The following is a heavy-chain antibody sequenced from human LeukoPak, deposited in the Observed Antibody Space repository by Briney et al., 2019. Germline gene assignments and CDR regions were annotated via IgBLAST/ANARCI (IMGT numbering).Heavy chain of an antibody. V-gene: IGHV1-18*01. CDR1: GYTFTSYG. Sequence: ASVKVSCKASGYTFTSYGISWVRQAPGQGLEWMGWISAYNGNTNYAQKLQGRVTMTTDTSTSTACMELRSLRSDDTAVYYCARQGSSSWYDYWGQGTLVTVSS. J-gene: IGHJ4*02. D-gene: IGHD6-13*01. CDR3: ARQGSSSWYDY. CDR2: ISAYNGNT.